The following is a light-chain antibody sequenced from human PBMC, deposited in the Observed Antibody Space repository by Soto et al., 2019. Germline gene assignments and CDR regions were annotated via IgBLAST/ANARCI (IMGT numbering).Light chain of an antibody. V-gene: IGLV2-14*01. CDR3: SSYTSSSIRV. J-gene: IGLJ3*02. Sequence: QSALTQPASVSGSPGQSITISCTGTSSDIGDYNYVAWYQQHPAKAPKLVIFEVTNRPSGVSHRFSGSKFGNTASLTISGLLAEDEADYYCSSYTSSSIRVFGGGTKLTVL. CDR1: SSDIGDYNY. CDR2: EVT.